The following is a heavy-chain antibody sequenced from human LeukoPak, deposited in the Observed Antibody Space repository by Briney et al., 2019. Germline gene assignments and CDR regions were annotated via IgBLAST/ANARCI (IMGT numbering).Heavy chain of an antibody. CDR3: ARITGPWVFDY. CDR2: INPSSGGT. V-gene: IGHV1-2*02. D-gene: IGHD3-16*01. Sequence: GASVKVSCKASGYSFTDYYMHWVRQAPGQGLEWMGWINPSSGGTTYAQKFQGRVTMTRDTSINTAYMELSGLSSDDTAVYYCARITGPWVFDYWGQGTLVTVSS. CDR1: GYSFTDYY. J-gene: IGHJ4*02.